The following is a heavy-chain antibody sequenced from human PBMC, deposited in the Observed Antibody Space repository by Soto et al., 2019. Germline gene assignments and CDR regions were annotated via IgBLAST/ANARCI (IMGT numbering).Heavy chain of an antibody. CDR2: IIPIFGTA. D-gene: IGHD1-26*01. V-gene: IGHV1-69*13. CDR3: ARTSGSYKYYYYYYGMDV. J-gene: IGHJ6*02. CDR1: GGTFSSYA. Sequence: ASVKVSCKASGGTFSSYAISWVRQAPGQGLEWMGGIIPIFGTANYAQKFQGRVTITADESTSTAYMELSSLRSEDTAVYYCARTSGSYKYYYYYYGMDVWGQGTTVTV.